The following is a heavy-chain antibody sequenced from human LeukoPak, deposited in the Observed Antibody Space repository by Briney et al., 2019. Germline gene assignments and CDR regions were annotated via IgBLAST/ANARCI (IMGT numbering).Heavy chain of an antibody. Sequence: GGSLRLSCAASGFTFSSYGMHWVRQAPGKGLEWVAVTWYDGSNKYYADSVKGRFTISRDNSQNTLYLQMNSLRAEDTAVYYCARGPDSSVDYWGQGTLVTVSS. CDR3: ARGPDSSVDY. V-gene: IGHV3-33*01. D-gene: IGHD3-22*01. CDR2: TWYDGSNK. CDR1: GFTFSSYG. J-gene: IGHJ4*02.